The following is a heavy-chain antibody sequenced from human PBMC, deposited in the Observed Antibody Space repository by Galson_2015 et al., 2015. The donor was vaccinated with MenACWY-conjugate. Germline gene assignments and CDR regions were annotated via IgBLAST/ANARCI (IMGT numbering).Heavy chain of an antibody. J-gene: IGHJ5*02. CDR1: GFTFSNYA. V-gene: IGHV3-23*01. D-gene: IGHD3-10*01. Sequence: SLRLSCAASGFTFSNYAMSWVRQVPGKGLEWVSAISGSGDGTYYADSVKGRFSISRYNSKNTLYLQLNRLRVEDTAVYYCVKERDEGSSGKNWFGPWGQGAQVTVSS. CDR3: VKERDEGSSGKNWFGP. CDR2: ISGSGDGT.